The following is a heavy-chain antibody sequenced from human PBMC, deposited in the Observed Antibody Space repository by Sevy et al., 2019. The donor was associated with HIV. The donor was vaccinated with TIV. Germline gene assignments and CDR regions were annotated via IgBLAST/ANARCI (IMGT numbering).Heavy chain of an antibody. D-gene: IGHD2-2*01. CDR2: MNPNSGNT. J-gene: IGHJ6*02. Sequence: ASVKVSCKASAYTFTTYDINWVRQATGQGLEWMGWMNPNSGNTGYAQKFQGRVTMTRNTSIETAYMELSSLRSEDTAVCYCARFLSTSYYYYHAMDVWGQGTTVTVSS. CDR1: AYTFTTYD. CDR3: ARFLSTSYYYYHAMDV. V-gene: IGHV1-8*01.